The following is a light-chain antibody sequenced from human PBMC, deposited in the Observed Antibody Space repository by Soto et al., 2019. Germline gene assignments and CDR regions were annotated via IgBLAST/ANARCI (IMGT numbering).Light chain of an antibody. CDR2: EVS. Sequence: QSALTQPASVSGSPGQSITISCTGTSSDVGNYKYVSWYQQHPGKAPKLMIYEVSNRPSGVSNRFSGSKSGNTASLTISGLQAEDETDYYCCSFAGPQSFEVFGEGTKVTVL. CDR3: CSFAGPQSFEV. CDR1: SSDVGNYKY. V-gene: IGLV2-14*01. J-gene: IGLJ1*01.